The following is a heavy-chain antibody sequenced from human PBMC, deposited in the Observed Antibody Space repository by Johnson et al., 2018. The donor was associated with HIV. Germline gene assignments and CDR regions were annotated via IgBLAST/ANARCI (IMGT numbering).Heavy chain of an antibody. CDR1: GFTFSNYD. V-gene: IGHV3-13*01. J-gene: IGHJ3*02. CDR3: ARDNGEDAFDI. D-gene: IGHD4-17*01. CDR2: IGTAGDT. Sequence: EQLVESGGGLVQPGGSLRLSCAASGFTFSNYDMHWVRQATGKGLEWVSAIGTAGDTYYPGSVKGRFTISRENAKNSLYLQMNSLRAGDTAVYYCARDNGEDAFDIWGQGTMVTVSS.